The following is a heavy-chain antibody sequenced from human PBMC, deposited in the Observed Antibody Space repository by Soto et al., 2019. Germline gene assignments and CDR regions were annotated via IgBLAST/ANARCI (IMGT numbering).Heavy chain of an antibody. Sequence: QVQLVQSGAEVKKPGASVKVSCKASGYTFTSYYMHWVRQAPGQGLEWMGIINPSGGSTSYAQKFKVRGTMSRYTSTNTVYMELSSIRCEDVAVYYCARGDNRGAQHHRGQGTLVTVS. CDR3: ARGDNRGAQHH. CDR1: GYTFTSYY. V-gene: IGHV1-46*03. CDR2: INPSGGST. J-gene: IGHJ4*02.